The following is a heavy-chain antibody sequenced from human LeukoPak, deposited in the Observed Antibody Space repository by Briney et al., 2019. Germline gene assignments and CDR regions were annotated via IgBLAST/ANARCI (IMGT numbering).Heavy chain of an antibody. CDR1: GFTFSSYA. CDR3: ARDGGETYYFDY. J-gene: IGHJ4*02. D-gene: IGHD3-10*01. Sequence: GGSLRLSCAASGFTFSSYAMHWVRQAPGKGLEWVSYISSSGSTIYYADSVKGRFTISRDNAKNSLYLQMNSLRAEDTAVYYCARDGGETYYFDYWGQGTLVTVSS. V-gene: IGHV3-48*04. CDR2: ISSSGSTI.